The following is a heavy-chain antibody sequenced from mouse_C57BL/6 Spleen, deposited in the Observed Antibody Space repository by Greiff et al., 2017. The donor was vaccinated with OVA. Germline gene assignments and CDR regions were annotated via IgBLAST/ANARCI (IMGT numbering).Heavy chain of an antibody. Sequence: EVKVEESGGGLVKPGGSLKLSCAASGFTFSDYGMHWVRQAPEKGLEWVAYISSGSSTIYYADTVKGRFTISRDNAKNTLFLQMTSLRSEDTAMYYCARSSYYYGSSQFAYWGQGTLVTVSA. V-gene: IGHV5-17*01. CDR3: ARSSYYYGSSQFAY. D-gene: IGHD1-1*01. J-gene: IGHJ3*01. CDR1: GFTFSDYG. CDR2: ISSGSSTI.